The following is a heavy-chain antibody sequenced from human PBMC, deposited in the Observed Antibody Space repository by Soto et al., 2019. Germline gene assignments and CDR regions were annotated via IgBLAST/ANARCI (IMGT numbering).Heavy chain of an antibody. CDR2: TYYRSKWYN. J-gene: IGHJ3*02. Sequence: SQTLSLTCAISGDSVSSNSAAWSWIRQSPSRGLEWLGRTYYRSKWYNDYAVSVKSRITINSDTSKNQFSLQLKSVTPEDTAVYYCASDRLGSSGYYLDAFDIWGQGTMVTVSS. V-gene: IGHV6-1*01. CDR1: GDSVSSNSAA. CDR3: ASDRLGSSGYYLDAFDI. D-gene: IGHD3-22*01.